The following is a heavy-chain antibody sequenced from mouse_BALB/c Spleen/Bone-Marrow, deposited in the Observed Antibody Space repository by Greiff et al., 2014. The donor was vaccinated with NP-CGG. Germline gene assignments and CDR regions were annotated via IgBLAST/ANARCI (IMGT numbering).Heavy chain of an antibody. CDR1: GFNIKDTF. J-gene: IGHJ2*01. CDR2: IDPANGNT. V-gene: IGHV14-3*02. CDR3: TRGEDY. Sequence: DVHLVESGAELAKPGASVKLSCTGSGFNIKDTFMHWVKQRPEQGLEWIGRIDPANGNTKYDPKFQGKATITADTSSNTAYLHLTSLTSEDTAVYYCTRGEDYWGQGTTLAVSS.